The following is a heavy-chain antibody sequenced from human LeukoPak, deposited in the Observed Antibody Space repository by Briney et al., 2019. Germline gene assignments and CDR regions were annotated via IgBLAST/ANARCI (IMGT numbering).Heavy chain of an antibody. CDR2: ISGSGGST. D-gene: IGHD3-22*01. Sequence: GGSLRLSCAASGFTFSSYAMSWVRQAPGKGLEWVSAISGSGGSTYYADSVKGRFTISRDNSKNTLYLQMNSLRAEDTAVYYRAKDRYDSSGYIFDYWGQGTLVTVSS. J-gene: IGHJ4*02. CDR3: AKDRYDSSGYIFDY. V-gene: IGHV3-23*01. CDR1: GFTFSSYA.